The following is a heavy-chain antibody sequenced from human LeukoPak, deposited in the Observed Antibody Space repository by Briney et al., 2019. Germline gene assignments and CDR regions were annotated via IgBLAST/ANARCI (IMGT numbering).Heavy chain of an antibody. CDR2: IFYTGAT. Sequence: SETLSLTCTLSGGSIRGYSWYSIWQPPGKGLEWSGHIFYTGATNYNPSFKSRVTMSLDTSKNQFSMKLNSVTAADTAVYYCARLSNDGSGYRPDYWGQGTLVTVSS. D-gene: IGHD3-22*01. V-gene: IGHV4-59*08. J-gene: IGHJ4*02. CDR3: ARLSNDGSGYRPDY. CDR1: GGSIRGYS.